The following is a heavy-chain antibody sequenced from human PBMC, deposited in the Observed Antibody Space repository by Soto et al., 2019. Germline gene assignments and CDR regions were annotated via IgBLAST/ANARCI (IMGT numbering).Heavy chain of an antibody. Sequence: SETLSLTCAVYGGSFSGYYWSWIRQPPGKGLEWIGEINHSGSTNYNPSLKSRVTISVDTSKNQFSLKLSSVTAADTAVYYCARVLGEGLVVPAVPGYYYYMDVWGKGTTVTVSS. J-gene: IGHJ6*03. V-gene: IGHV4-34*01. CDR2: INHSGST. CDR1: GGSFSGYY. D-gene: IGHD2-2*01. CDR3: ARVLGEGLVVPAVPGYYYYMDV.